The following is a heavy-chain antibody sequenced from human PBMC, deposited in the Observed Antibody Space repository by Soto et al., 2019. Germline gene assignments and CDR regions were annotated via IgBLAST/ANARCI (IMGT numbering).Heavy chain of an antibody. J-gene: IGHJ4*02. CDR3: ARHRGQYYYDSSGYYNY. CDR1: DYSITSYW. D-gene: IGHD3-22*01. Sequence: PGESQKFSKKGSDYSITSYWNGWVRQKPKKRLEWMGIIYPGDSDTRYSPSFQGQVTISADKSISTAYLQWSSLKASDTAMYYCARHRGQYYYDSSGYYNYRGQGTLVTVSS. CDR2: IYPGDSDT. V-gene: IGHV5-51*01.